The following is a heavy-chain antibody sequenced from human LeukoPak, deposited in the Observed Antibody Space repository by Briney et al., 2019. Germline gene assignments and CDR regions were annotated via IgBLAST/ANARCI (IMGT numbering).Heavy chain of an antibody. CDR3: AREESQGGFDY. CDR2: IYYSGST. D-gene: IGHD1-26*01. CDR1: GGSISSYY. V-gene: IGHV4-59*01. Sequence: SETLSLTCTVSGGSISSYYWSWIRQPPGKGLEWIGYIYYSGSTDYNPSLKSRVTISLDTSKNQFSLKLSSVTAADTAVYYCAREESQGGFDYWGQGTLVTVSS. J-gene: IGHJ4*02.